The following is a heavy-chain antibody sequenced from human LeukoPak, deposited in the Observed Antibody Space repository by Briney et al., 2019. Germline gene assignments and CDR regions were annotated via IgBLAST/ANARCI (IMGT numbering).Heavy chain of an antibody. Sequence: SGTLSLTCAVSGGSISSYYWSWIRQPPGKGLEWIGYIYYSGSTNYNPSLKSRVTISVDTSKNQFSLKLSSVTAADTAVYYCARDDFWSGYYSWGQGTLVTVSS. V-gene: IGHV4-59*01. CDR1: GGSISSYY. J-gene: IGHJ4*02. D-gene: IGHD3-3*01. CDR3: ARDDFWSGYYS. CDR2: IYYSGST.